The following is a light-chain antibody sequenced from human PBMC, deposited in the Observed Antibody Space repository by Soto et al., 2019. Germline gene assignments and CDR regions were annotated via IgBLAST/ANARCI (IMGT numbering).Light chain of an antibody. J-gene: IGLJ3*02. CDR1: NIGSKS. V-gene: IGLV3-21*02. CDR2: DVG. CDR3: QVWDSDSDHGV. Sequence: SYELTQPHSVSVAPGQTARITCGGKNIGSKSVHWYQQRPGQAPVLVVYDVGDRPSGIPERFSGSNSGNTATLSISRVEAGDEADYYCQVWDSDSDHGVFGGGTELTVL.